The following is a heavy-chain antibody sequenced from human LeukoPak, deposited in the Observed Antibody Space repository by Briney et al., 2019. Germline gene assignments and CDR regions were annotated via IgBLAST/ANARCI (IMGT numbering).Heavy chain of an antibody. D-gene: IGHD6-19*01. Sequence: RGESLKISCKGSGYSFTSYWIGWVRQMPRKGLEWMGIIYPGDSDTRYSPSFQGQVTISADKSISTAYLQWSSLKASDTAMYYCARSIAVAGTDYGYWGQGTLVTVSS. CDR3: ARSIAVAGTDYGY. V-gene: IGHV5-51*01. CDR1: GYSFTSYW. J-gene: IGHJ4*02. CDR2: IYPGDSDT.